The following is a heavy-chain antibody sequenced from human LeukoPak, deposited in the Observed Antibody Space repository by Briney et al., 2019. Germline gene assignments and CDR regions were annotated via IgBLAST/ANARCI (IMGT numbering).Heavy chain of an antibody. V-gene: IGHV1-46*01. CDR3: ARERYPIAAAGSRGTFDY. CDR1: GYTFTSYY. D-gene: IGHD6-13*01. J-gene: IGHJ4*02. CDR2: INPSGGST. Sequence: GASVKVSCKASGYTFTSYYMHWVRQAPGQGLEWMGIINPSGGSTSYAQKFQGRVTMTRDMSTSTVYMELSSLRSEDTAVYYCARERYPIAAAGSRGTFDYWGQGTLVTVSS.